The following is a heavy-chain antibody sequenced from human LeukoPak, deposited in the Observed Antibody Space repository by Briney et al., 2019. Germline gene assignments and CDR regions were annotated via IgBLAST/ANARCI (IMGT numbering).Heavy chain of an antibody. D-gene: IGHD5-12*01. CDR2: IDWDDDK. J-gene: IGHJ4*02. CDR1: GGSISSYY. V-gene: IGHV2-70*11. CDR3: ARMATGGYAYDY. Sequence: TLSLTCTVSGGSISSYYWSWIRQPPGKALEWLARIDWDDDKYSSTSLKTRLTISKDTSKNQVVLTMTNMDPVDTATYYCARMATGGYAYDYWGQGTLVTVSS.